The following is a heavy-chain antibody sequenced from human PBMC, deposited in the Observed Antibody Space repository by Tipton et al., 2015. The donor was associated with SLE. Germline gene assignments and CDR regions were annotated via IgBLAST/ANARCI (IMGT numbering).Heavy chain of an antibody. CDR1: GGSISDTNYY. D-gene: IGHD3-10*01. V-gene: IGHV4-39*01. CDR2: IFYGGNT. CDR3: ARQTSDNVVRGVYYGIDV. J-gene: IGHJ6*02. Sequence: SLTCNVSGGSISDTNYYWGWIRRPPGKGPEWIGSIFYGGNTYYNSSLKSRVTMSVDPSKSDLSLKLSSVTAADTAVYYCARQTSDNVVRGVYYGIDVWGQGTSVTVSS.